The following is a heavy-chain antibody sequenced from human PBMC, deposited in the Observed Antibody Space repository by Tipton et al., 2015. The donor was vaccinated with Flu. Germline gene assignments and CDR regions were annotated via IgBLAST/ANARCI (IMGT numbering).Heavy chain of an antibody. V-gene: IGHV3-21*01. D-gene: IGHD3-16*01. CDR1: GFTFSSYS. J-gene: IGHJ4*02. CDR3: ARDASLAALSY. CDR2: ISSSSSHI. Sequence: VQLVQSGGGLVKPGGSLRLSCAASGFTFSSYSMNWVRQAPGKGLEWVSSISSSSSHIYYADSVKGRFTISRDNAKNSLYLQMNSLRAEDTAVYYCARDASLAALSYWGQRTMVTVSS.